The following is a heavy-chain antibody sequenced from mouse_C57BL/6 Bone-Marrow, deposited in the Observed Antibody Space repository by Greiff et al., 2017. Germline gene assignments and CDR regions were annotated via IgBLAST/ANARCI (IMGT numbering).Heavy chain of an antibody. V-gene: IGHV1-64*01. Sequence: QVQLQQPGAELVKPGASVKLSCKASGYTFTSYWMHWVKQRPGQGLEWIGMIHPNSGSTNYNEKFKSKATLTVDKSSSTAYMQLSSLTSEDSAVYYCARESLIYYYGSSYYAMDYWGQGTSVTVSS. J-gene: IGHJ4*01. CDR2: IHPNSGST. CDR1: GYTFTSYW. D-gene: IGHD1-1*01. CDR3: ARESLIYYYGSSYYAMDY.